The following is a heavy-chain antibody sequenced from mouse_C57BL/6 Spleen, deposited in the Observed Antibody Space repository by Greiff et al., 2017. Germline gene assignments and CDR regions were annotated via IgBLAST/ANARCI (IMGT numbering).Heavy chain of an antibody. CDR2: ISSGGSYT. J-gene: IGHJ4*01. V-gene: IGHV5-6*01. Sequence: EVQGVESGGDLVKPGGSLKLSCAASGFTFSSYGMSWVRQTPDKRLEWVATISSGGSYTYYPDSVKGRFTISRDNAKNTLYLQMSSLKSEDTAMYYCARLRDYDVSYAMDYWGQGTSVTVSS. CDR3: ARLRDYDVSYAMDY. D-gene: IGHD2-4*01. CDR1: GFTFSSYG.